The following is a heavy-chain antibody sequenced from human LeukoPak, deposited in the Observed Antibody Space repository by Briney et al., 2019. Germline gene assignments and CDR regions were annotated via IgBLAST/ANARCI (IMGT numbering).Heavy chain of an antibody. CDR2: ISYDGSNK. Sequence: GRSLRLSCAASGFTFSSYGMHWVRQAPGKGLEWVAVISYDGSNKYYADSVKGRFTISRDNSKNTLYLQMNSLRVEDTAVYYCARFAGSSWYGVYWGQGTLVTVSS. CDR1: GFTFSSYG. J-gene: IGHJ4*02. V-gene: IGHV3-30*03. D-gene: IGHD6-13*01. CDR3: ARFAGSSWYGVY.